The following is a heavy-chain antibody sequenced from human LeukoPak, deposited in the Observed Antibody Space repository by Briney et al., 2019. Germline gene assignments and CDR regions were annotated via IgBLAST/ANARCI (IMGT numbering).Heavy chain of an antibody. Sequence: SETLSLTCAVYGGSFSGYYWSWIRQPPGKGLEWIGETNHSGSTNYNPSLKSRVTISVDTSKNQFSLKLSSVTAADTAVYYCARGVSTEEWLTYYYYYYGMDVWGQGTTVTVSS. CDR1: GGSFSGYY. CDR2: TNHSGST. V-gene: IGHV4-34*01. J-gene: IGHJ6*02. D-gene: IGHD5-12*01. CDR3: ARGVSTEEWLTYYYYYYGMDV.